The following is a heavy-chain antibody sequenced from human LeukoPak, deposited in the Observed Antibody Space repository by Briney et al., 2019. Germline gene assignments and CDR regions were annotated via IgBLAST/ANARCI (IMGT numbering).Heavy chain of an antibody. J-gene: IGHJ4*02. D-gene: IGHD1-26*01. V-gene: IGHV3-23*01. CDR1: GFSFSIHG. CDR2: ISGSGGST. CDR3: AKVVSGRFDY. Sequence: GGSLRLSCAASGFSFSIHGMGWVRRAPGKGLEWVSAISGSGGSTYYADSVKGRFTISRDNSKNTLYLQMNSLRAEDTAVYYCAKVVSGRFDYWGQGTLVTVSS.